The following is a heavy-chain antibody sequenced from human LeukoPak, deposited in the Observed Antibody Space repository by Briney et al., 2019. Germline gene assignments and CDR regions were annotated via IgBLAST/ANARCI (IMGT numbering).Heavy chain of an antibody. CDR1: GGTFSSYA. V-gene: IGHV1-69*13. CDR3: ARGRDDYYDSSGYLVWFDP. D-gene: IGHD3-22*01. Sequence: GASVKVSCKASGGTFSSYAISWVRQAPGQGLEWMGGIIPIFGTANYAQKFQGRVTITADESTSTAYMELSSLRSEDTAVYYCARGRDDYYDSSGYLVWFDPWGQGTLVTVSS. CDR2: IIPIFGTA. J-gene: IGHJ5*02.